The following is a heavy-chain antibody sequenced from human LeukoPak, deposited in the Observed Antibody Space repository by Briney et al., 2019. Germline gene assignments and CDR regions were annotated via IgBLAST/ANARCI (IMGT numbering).Heavy chain of an antibody. V-gene: IGHV3-7*01. CDR3: ARDREGYQLPQMHHYYYMDV. D-gene: IGHD2-2*01. Sequence: GGSLRLSCVASGFSFSSYWMNWVRQAPGKGLEWVANIKQDGSEKYYVDSVKGRFTISRDNAKNSLYLQMNSLRAEDTAVYYCARDREGYQLPQMHHYYYMDVWGKGTTVTISS. CDR2: IKQDGSEK. CDR1: GFSFSSYW. J-gene: IGHJ6*03.